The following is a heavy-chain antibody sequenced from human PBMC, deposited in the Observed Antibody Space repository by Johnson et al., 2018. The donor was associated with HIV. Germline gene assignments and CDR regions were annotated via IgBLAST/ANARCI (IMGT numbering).Heavy chain of an antibody. CDR1: GFNFADYA. CDR3: SGYDT. D-gene: IGHD3-3*01. J-gene: IGHJ3*01. V-gene: IGHV3-9*01. CDR2: ISWNSGGI. Sequence: VQLVESGGGVVQPGRSLRLSCVVSGFNFADYAMHWVRQVPGKGLEWVSGISWNSGGIGYADSVKGRCITSRDNAKNSLYLQMNSLRDEDTAIYFWSGYDTWGQGTMVSVSS.